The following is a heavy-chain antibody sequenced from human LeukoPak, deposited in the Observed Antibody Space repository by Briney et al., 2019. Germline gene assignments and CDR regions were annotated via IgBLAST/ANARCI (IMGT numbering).Heavy chain of an antibody. CDR1: GFTFSSYS. D-gene: IGHD2-21*01. Sequence: GGSLRLSRAASGFTFSSYSVNWVRQAPGKGLKWVSSISSSSSYIYYADSVKGRFTISRDNAKNSLYLQMNSLRAEDTAVYYCAREDSPNYSSFDYWGQGTLVTVSS. CDR2: ISSSSSYI. J-gene: IGHJ4*02. CDR3: AREDSPNYSSFDY. V-gene: IGHV3-21*01.